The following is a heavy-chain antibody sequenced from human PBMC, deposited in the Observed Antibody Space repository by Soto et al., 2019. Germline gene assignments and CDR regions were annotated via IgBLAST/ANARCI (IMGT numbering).Heavy chain of an antibody. V-gene: IGHV1-18*01. CDR3: VRGGILEANRPYYYYGLDV. J-gene: IGHJ6*02. Sequence: ASVKVSCKVFGYTFSTYGLSWVRQAPGQGLEWMGWVSPYNGNTYYAPGLQGRVTMTTDTSTNTAYMSRRRLRSDGTAIYYCVRGGILEANRPYYYYGLDVWGQGAPVTVSS. D-gene: IGHD1-1*01. CDR1: GYTFSTYG. CDR2: VSPYNGNT.